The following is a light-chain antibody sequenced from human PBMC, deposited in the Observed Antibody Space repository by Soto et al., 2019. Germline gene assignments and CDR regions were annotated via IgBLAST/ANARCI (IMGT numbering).Light chain of an antibody. V-gene: IGKV1D-12*01. Sequence: DIQMTQSPSSVSASVGDRVTITCRASQDISVWLAWYQQKPGKAPKLLIYAASNLQTGVPSRFSGSGSGTLFTLSIHRLQPEVFATYYFQQANIFPRTFGPGTKWDI. CDR1: QDISVW. J-gene: IGKJ3*01. CDR3: QQANIFPRT. CDR2: AAS.